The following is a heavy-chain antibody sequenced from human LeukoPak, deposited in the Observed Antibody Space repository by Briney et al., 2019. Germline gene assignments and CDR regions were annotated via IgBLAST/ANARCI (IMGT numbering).Heavy chain of an antibody. CDR3: ARDIGSRI. V-gene: IGHV4-4*07. Sequence: SETLSLTCTVSGASISTYYWSWFRQPAGKGLEWIGRIHASGSTYYNPSLKSRASMSIDMSKNQFSLRLNSVTAADTAVFYCARDIGSRIWGKGTTVIVSS. J-gene: IGHJ6*04. D-gene: IGHD1-26*01. CDR1: GASISTYY. CDR2: IHASGST.